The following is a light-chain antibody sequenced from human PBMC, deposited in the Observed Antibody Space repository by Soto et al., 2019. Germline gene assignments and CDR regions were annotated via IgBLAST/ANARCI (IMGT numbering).Light chain of an antibody. CDR2: EVN. CDR3: SSYAGGNKLVL. J-gene: IGLJ2*01. V-gene: IGLV2-8*01. CDR1: SNDIGAYNY. Sequence: QSALTQPPSASGSPGQSVTISCTGTSNDIGAYNYVSWYQQHPGKAPKLILYEVNQRPSGVPDRFSGSKSGNTASLLVSGLQPEDESDYYCSSYAGGNKLVLFGGGTKLTVL.